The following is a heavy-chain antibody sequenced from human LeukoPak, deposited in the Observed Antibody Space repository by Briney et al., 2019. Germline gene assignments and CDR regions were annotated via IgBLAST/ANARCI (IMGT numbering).Heavy chain of an antibody. CDR3: AHSNNSGWNPLVP. D-gene: IGHD6-19*01. V-gene: IGHV2-5*01. CDR1: GFSLTTSGVG. Sequence: SGPTLVNPTQTLTLTCTFSGFSLTTSGVGVGWIRQPPGKALEWHALIYGHDGKRYSPSLTSRLAITEDTSKNQVVLTLTNMDPVDTTTLYWAHSNNSGWNPLVPWGQGTLVTVSS. CDR2: IYGHDGK. J-gene: IGHJ4*02.